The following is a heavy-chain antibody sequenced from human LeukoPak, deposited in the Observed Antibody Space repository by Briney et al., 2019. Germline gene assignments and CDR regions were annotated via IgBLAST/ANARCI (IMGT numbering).Heavy chain of an antibody. CDR1: GGSFSGYY. J-gene: IGHJ4*02. CDR3: AGETSVEMATIENY. D-gene: IGHD5-24*01. Sequence: SETLSLTCAVYGGSFSGYYWIWIRQPPGKGLEWIGEINHSGSTNYNPSLKSRVTISVDTSKNQFSLKLSSVTAADTAVYYCAGETSVEMATIENYWGQGTLVTVSS. V-gene: IGHV4-34*01. CDR2: INHSGST.